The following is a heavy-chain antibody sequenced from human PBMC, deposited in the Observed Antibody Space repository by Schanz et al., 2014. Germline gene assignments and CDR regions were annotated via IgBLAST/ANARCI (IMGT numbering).Heavy chain of an antibody. Sequence: EVQLVESGGGLVQPGGSLRLSCAVSGFTFRNYWMSWVRQAPGKGLEWVANIKHDGDEKDYVDSVKGRFTISRDNAKNSLYLQMNSLTAEDTAVYYCAKYGTGKGVSFEYWGQGTLVTVSS. CDR2: IKHDGDEK. D-gene: IGHD1-26*01. V-gene: IGHV3-7*01. CDR1: GFTFRNYW. CDR3: AKYGTGKGVSFEY. J-gene: IGHJ4*02.